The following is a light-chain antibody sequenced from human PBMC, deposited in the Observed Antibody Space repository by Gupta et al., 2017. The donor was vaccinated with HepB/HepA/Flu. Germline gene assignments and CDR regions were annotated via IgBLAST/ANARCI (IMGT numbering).Light chain of an antibody. Sequence: TVVTQAQSVSVSHGETVTLTCSLSSASVSTNYYPSWYQQTPGQAPPTLIYPTNKRSSGFPDRFSGSILGDKAALTITGAQADDASDYYCLLFMGSGVWLFGGGTKLTVL. CDR2: PTN. CDR1: SASVSTNYY. V-gene: IGLV8-61*01. CDR3: LLFMGSGVWL. J-gene: IGLJ3*02.